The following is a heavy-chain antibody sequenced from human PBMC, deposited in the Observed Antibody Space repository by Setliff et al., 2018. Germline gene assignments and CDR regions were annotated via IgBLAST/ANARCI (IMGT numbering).Heavy chain of an antibody. CDR3: ARAPQYSNFWYALSWFDP. J-gene: IGHJ5*02. D-gene: IGHD3-3*01. CDR1: GGSFSGYH. CDR2: ISHSGDH. V-gene: IGHV4-34*01. Sequence: PSETLSLTCAVYGGSFSGYHWSWIRQPPGKGLEWIGEISHSGDHNYNPSLKSRVTISLDTSKNQFSLKLTSVTAADTAVYYCARAPQYSNFWYALSWFDPWGQGTLVTVSS.